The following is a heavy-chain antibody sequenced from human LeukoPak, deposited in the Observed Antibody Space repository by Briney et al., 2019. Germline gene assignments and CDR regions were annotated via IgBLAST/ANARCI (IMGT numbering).Heavy chain of an antibody. CDR1: GFTFSNYW. Sequence: PGGSLRLSCAASGFTFSNYWMNWVRQAPGKGLEWVANIKEDGSEKIYVDSVKGRCTISRDNSKNSLYLQINNLRAEDTAVYYCTRNRGTDYWGQGTLVTVSS. CDR3: TRNRGTDY. V-gene: IGHV3-7*01. CDR2: IKEDGSEK. J-gene: IGHJ4*02. D-gene: IGHD1-1*01.